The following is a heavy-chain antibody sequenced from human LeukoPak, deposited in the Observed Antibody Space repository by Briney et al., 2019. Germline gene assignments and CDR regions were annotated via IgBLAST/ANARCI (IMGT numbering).Heavy chain of an antibody. CDR3: AKVTHDFWSAFDY. V-gene: IGHV3-30*18. J-gene: IGHJ4*02. CDR2: ISYDGSNK. CDR1: GFTFSSYG. D-gene: IGHD3-3*01. Sequence: PGGSLRLSCAASGFTFSSYGMHWVRQAPGNGLEWVAVISYDGSNKYYADSVKGRFTISRDNSKNTLYLQMNSLRAEDTAVYYCAKVTHDFWSAFDYWGQGTLVTVSS.